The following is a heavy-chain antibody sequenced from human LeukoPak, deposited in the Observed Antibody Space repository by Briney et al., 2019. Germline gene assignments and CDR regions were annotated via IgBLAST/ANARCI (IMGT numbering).Heavy chain of an antibody. CDR3: AKDLKMVIPTYYFDY. J-gene: IGHJ4*02. Sequence: PGGSLRLSCAASGFTFSSYGMHWVRQAPGKGLEWVAFIRYDGSNKYYADSVKGRFTISGDNSKNTLYLQMNSLRAEDTAVYYCAKDLKMVIPTYYFDYWGQGTLVTVSS. CDR1: GFTFSSYG. V-gene: IGHV3-30*02. CDR2: IRYDGSNK. D-gene: IGHD2-21*01.